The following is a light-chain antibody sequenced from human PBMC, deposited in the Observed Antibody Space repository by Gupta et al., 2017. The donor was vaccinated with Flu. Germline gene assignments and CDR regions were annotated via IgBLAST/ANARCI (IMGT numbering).Light chain of an antibody. CDR1: QDISSF. CDR2: AAS. V-gene: IGKV1-9*01. J-gene: IGKJ4*01. Sequence: DIQLTQSPSFLSASVGDRVTITCRASQDISSFLAWYQQKPGKAPKLLIYAASTLQSGVPSRFSGSGSGTEFTFTISSLQPEDFATYYCQHLNSYPITFGGGTKVEIK. CDR3: QHLNSYPIT.